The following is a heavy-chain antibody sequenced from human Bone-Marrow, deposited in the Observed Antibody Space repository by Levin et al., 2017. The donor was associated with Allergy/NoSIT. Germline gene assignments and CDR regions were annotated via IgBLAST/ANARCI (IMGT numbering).Heavy chain of an antibody. CDR3: AKDREQLPSDNWFDP. D-gene: IGHD6-13*01. CDR1: GFTFDDYA. CDR2: ISWNSGSI. V-gene: IGHV3-9*01. Sequence: SLKISCAASGFTFDDYAMHWVRQAPGKGLEWVSGISWNSGSIGYADSVKGRFTISRDNAKNSLYLQMNSLRAEDTALYYCAKDREQLPSDNWFDPWGQGTLVTVSS. J-gene: IGHJ5*02.